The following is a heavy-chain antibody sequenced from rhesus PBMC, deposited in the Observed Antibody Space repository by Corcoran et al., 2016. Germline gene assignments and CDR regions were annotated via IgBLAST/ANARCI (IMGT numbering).Heavy chain of an antibody. CDR1: GFTFSDYY. CDR2: SKTKANGGTA. Sequence: EVRLVESGGGLVQPGGSLRLSCAASGFTFSDYYMSWVRQAPGKGPEWVGFSKTKANGGTAEDAPSVKGRFTFSRDEFKSIASLQMNSLKTEDTAVYYCARALGGWSLDYWGQGVLVTVSS. CDR3: ARALGGWSLDY. V-gene: IGHV3-116*02. J-gene: IGHJ4*01. D-gene: IGHD6S26*01.